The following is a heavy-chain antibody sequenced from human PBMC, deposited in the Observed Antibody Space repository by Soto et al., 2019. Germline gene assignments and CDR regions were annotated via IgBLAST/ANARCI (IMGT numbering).Heavy chain of an antibody. CDR1: GYTFTSYD. D-gene: IGHD2-15*01. Sequence: QVQLVQSGAEVKKPGASVKVSCKASGYTFTSYDINWVRQATGQGLEWMGWMNPNSGNTGYAQKFQGRVTMTRNTAIRTAYMELSSLRSEDTAVYYCARVVVVAARPDYYYYMDVWGKGTTGTVSS. V-gene: IGHV1-8*01. CDR3: ARVVVVAARPDYYYYMDV. J-gene: IGHJ6*03. CDR2: MNPNSGNT.